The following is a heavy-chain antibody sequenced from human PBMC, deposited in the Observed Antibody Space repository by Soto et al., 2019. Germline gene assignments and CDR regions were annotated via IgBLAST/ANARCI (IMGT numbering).Heavy chain of an antibody. D-gene: IGHD2-2*01. CDR2: IIPICGTA. CDR3: ARDGGYCSSTSCYGGHYGMDV. CDR1: GGTFSSYA. V-gene: IGHV1-69*13. Sequence: SVKVSCKASGGTFSSYAISWVRQAPGQGLEWMGGIIPICGTANYAQKFQGRVTITADESTSIAYMELSSLRSEDTAVYYCARDGGYCSSTSCYGGHYGMDVWGQGTTVTVSS. J-gene: IGHJ6*02.